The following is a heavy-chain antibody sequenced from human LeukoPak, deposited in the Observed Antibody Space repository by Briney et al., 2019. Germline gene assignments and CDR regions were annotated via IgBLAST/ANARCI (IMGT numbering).Heavy chain of an antibody. CDR2: IHSGGST. CDR1: GFTVSSNY. CDR3: ASEYYDILTGYPYYFDY. Sequence: PGGSLRLSCAASGFTVSSNYMSWVRQAPGKGLEWVSVIHSGGSTYYADSVKGRFTISRDNSKNTLYLQMNSLRAEDTAVYYCASEYYDILTGYPYYFDYWGQGTLVTVSS. V-gene: IGHV3-53*01. J-gene: IGHJ4*02. D-gene: IGHD3-9*01.